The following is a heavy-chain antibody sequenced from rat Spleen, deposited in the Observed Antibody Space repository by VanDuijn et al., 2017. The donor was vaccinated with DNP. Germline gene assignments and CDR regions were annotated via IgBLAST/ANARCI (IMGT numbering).Heavy chain of an antibody. CDR1: GFSLTDYS. J-gene: IGHJ2*01. Sequence: QVQLKESGPGMVQPSQTLSLTCTVSGFSLTDYSVHWVRQPPGKVLEWIAAISSGGSTYYNSSLKSRLSISRDTTKSQVFLKMNSLQTEDTAIYYCTRDWDYWGQGVMVTVSS. CDR3: TRDWDY. V-gene: IGHV2-19*01. CDR2: ISSGGST.